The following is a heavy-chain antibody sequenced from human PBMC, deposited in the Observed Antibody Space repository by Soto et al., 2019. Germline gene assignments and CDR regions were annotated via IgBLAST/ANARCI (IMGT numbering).Heavy chain of an antibody. CDR2: ISSNGGST. J-gene: IGHJ4*02. V-gene: IGHV3-64*01. CDR1: GFTFSSYA. CDR3: ARDGGSYYLDY. D-gene: IGHD1-26*01. Sequence: EVQLVESGGGLVQPGGSLRLSCAASGFTFSSYAMHWVRQAPGKGLEYVSAISSNGGSTYYANSVKGRFTISRDNSKNTMYLQMGSLRDEDMAVYYCARDGGSYYLDYWGQGTLVTVSS.